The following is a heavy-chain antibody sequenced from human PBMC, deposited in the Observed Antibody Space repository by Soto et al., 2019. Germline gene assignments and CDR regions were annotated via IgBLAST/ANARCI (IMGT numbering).Heavy chain of an antibody. D-gene: IGHD6-6*01. Sequence: PGGSLRLSCAVSGFIFKNYALNWVRQAPGKGLEWVASITRDGYNKYYADSVKGRFTISRDNSKNTLSLQMTALRVEDSSVYYCTKSNGGSSSVGMDYWGPGTLVTVSS. CDR2: ITRDGYNK. CDR1: GFIFKNYA. CDR3: TKSNGGSSSVGMDY. J-gene: IGHJ4*02. V-gene: IGHV3-30*04.